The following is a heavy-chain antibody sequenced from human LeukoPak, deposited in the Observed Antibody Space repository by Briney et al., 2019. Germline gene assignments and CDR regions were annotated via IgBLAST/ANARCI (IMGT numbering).Heavy chain of an antibody. CDR1: GFTFSSYW. V-gene: IGHV3-7*01. D-gene: IGHD5-12*01. J-gene: IGHJ4*02. CDR2: IKQDGSEK. Sequence: GGSLRLSCAASGFTFSSYWMSWVRQAPGKGLEWVANIKQDGSEKYYVDSVKGRLTISRDNAKNSLYLQMNSLRAEDTAVYYCARVDIVATISKYYFDYWGQGTLVTVSS. CDR3: ARVDIVATISKYYFDY.